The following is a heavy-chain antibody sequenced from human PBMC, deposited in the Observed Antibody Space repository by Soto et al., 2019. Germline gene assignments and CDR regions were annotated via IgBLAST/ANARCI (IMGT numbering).Heavy chain of an antibody. CDR2: IYYSGST. CDR1: GGSISSYY. Sequence: SETLSLTCTVSGGSISSYYWSWIRQPPGKGLEWIGYIYYSGSTNYNPSLKSRVTISVDTSKNQFSLKLSSVTAADTAVYYCAREGAVAGIDYWGQGTLVTVSS. V-gene: IGHV4-59*01. CDR3: AREGAVAGIDY. D-gene: IGHD6-19*01. J-gene: IGHJ4*02.